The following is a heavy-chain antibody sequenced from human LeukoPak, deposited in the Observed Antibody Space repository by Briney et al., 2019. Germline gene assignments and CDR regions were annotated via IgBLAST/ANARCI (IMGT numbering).Heavy chain of an antibody. J-gene: IGHJ4*02. CDR2: INPNSGGT. CDR1: GYTFTGYY. CDR3: ARDRYYGSGSYYNAPIDY. D-gene: IGHD3-10*01. V-gene: IGHV1-2*02. Sequence: RASVKVSCKASGYTFTGYYMHWVRQAPGQGLEWMGWINPNSGGTNYAQKFQGRVTMTRDTSISTAYMELSRLRSDDTAVYYCARDRYYGSGSYYNAPIDYWGQGTLVTVSS.